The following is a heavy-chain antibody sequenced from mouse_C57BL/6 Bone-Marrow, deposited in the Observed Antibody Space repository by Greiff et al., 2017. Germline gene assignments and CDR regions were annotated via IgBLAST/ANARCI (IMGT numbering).Heavy chain of an antibody. J-gene: IGHJ1*03. V-gene: IGHV14-3*01. CDR2: IDPANGNT. D-gene: IGHD1-1*01. Sequence: EVQRVESVAELVRPGASVKLSCTASGFNIKNTYMHWVKQRPEQGLEWIGRIDPANGNTKYAPKFQGKATITADTSSNTAYLQLSSLTSEDTAIYYCADYGSSPYWYFDVWGTGTTVTVSS. CDR1: GFNIKNTY. CDR3: ADYGSSPYWYFDV.